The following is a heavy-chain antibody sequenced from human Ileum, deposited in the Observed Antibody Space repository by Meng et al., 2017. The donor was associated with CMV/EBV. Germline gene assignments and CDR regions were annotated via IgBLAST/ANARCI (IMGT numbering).Heavy chain of an antibody. J-gene: IGHJ4*02. D-gene: IGHD3-3*01. CDR3: ARVLRFLEWLLDY. CDR1: GGSISSSSYY. CDR2: IYYSGST. V-gene: IGHV4-39*07. Sequence: GSLRLSCTVSGGSISSSSYYWGWIRQPPGKGLEWIGSIYYSGSTYYNPSLESRVTISVDTSKNQFSLKLSSVTAADTAVYYCARVLRFLEWLLDYWGQGTLVTVSS.